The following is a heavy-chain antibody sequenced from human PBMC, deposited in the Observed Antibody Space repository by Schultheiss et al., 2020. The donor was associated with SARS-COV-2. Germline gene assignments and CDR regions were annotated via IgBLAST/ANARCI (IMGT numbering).Heavy chain of an antibody. CDR1: GFTVSSNY. D-gene: IGHD6-13*01. Sequence: GGSLRLSCAASGFTVSSNYMSWVRQAPGKGLEWVSVIYSGGSTYYADSVKGRFTISRDNSKNRLNLQMNSLRHEDTAVYYCAKPGGSWYVQYFDDWGQGTLVTVSS. V-gene: IGHV3-66*04. CDR2: IYSGGST. CDR3: AKPGGSWYVQYFDD. J-gene: IGHJ4*02.